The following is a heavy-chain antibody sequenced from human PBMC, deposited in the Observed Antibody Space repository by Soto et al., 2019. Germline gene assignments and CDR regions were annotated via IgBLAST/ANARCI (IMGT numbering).Heavy chain of an antibody. CDR3: ARESLSCFDY. CDR1: GFTFSSYS. J-gene: IGHJ4*02. Sequence: EVQLVESGGGLVKPGGSLRLSCAASGFTFSSYSMNWVRQAPVKGLEWVSSISSSSSYIYYADSVKGRFTISRDNAKNSLYLQMNSLRAEDTAVYYCARESLSCFDYWGQGTLVTVSS. CDR2: ISSSSSYI. D-gene: IGHD2-2*01. V-gene: IGHV3-21*01.